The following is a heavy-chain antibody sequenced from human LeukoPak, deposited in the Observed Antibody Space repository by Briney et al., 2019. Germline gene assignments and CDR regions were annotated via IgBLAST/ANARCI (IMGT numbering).Heavy chain of an antibody. Sequence: GGSLRLSCAASGFTFSDYYMSWIRQAPGKGLEWVSYISSSSSYTNYADSVKGRFTISRDNAKNSLYLQMNSLRAEDTAVYYCARGRDGSYRPTCGMDVWGQGTTVTVSS. J-gene: IGHJ6*02. CDR1: GFTFSDYY. CDR3: ARGRDGSYRPTCGMDV. CDR2: ISSSSSYT. V-gene: IGHV3-11*05. D-gene: IGHD1-26*01.